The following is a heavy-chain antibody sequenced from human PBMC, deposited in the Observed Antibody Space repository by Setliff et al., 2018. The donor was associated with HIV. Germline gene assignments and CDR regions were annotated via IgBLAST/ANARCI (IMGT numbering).Heavy chain of an antibody. J-gene: IGHJ4*03. CDR2: ISGSGVTS. CDR1: GFTFSSYA. CDR3: ARSPQGGYFDY. Sequence: GSLRLSCAASGFTFSSYAMNWVRQAPGKGLEWVSAISGSGVTSHYADSVKGRFTISRDNSRNTLYVQMNSLRAEDTAVYHCARSPQGGYFDYWGQGTLVTVSS. V-gene: IGHV3-23*01.